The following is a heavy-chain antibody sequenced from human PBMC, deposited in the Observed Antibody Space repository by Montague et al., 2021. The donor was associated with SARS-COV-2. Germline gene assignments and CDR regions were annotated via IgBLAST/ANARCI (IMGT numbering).Heavy chain of an antibody. CDR1: GVSVTNGNYY. J-gene: IGHJ4*02. CDR3: VRDVGTGWGTFDS. CDR2: FYYTGST. V-gene: IGHV4-61*01. D-gene: IGHD6-19*01. Sequence: SETLSLTCIVSGVSVTNGNYYWSWIRQTPGKGLEWIGYFYYTGSTESNPSLKSRVTVSGDTSKNQFSLKLTSATAADTAVYFCVRDVGTGWGTFDSWGQGILVTVSS.